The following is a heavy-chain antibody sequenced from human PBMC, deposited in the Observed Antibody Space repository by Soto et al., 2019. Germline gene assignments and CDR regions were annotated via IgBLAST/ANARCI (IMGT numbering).Heavy chain of an antibody. CDR1: GFTFSSYG. D-gene: IGHD6-19*01. V-gene: IGHV3-33*01. CDR2: IWYDGSNK. J-gene: IGHJ1*01. CDR3: ASRRQGTEQWLAGEGYFQH. Sequence: QVQLVESGGGVVQPGRSLRLSCAASGFTFSSYGMHWVRQAPGKGLEWVAVIWYDGSNKYYADSVKGRFTISRDNSKNTLYLQMNSLRAEDTAVYYCASRRQGTEQWLAGEGYFQHWGQGTLVTVSS.